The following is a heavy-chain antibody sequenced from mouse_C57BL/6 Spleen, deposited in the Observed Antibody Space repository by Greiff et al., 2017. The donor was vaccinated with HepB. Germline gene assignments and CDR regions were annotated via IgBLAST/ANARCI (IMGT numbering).Heavy chain of an antibody. D-gene: IGHD6-1*01. CDR2: IDPSDSYT. CDR3: ARASASPHFGY. J-gene: IGHJ2*01. CDR1: GYTFTSYW. Sequence: QVQLQQSGAELVKPGASVKLSCKASGYTFTSYWMQWVKQRPGQGLEWIGEIDPSDSYTNYNQKFKGKATLTVDTSSSTAYMQLSSLTSEDSAVYYCARASASPHFGYWGQGTTLTVSS. V-gene: IGHV1-50*01.